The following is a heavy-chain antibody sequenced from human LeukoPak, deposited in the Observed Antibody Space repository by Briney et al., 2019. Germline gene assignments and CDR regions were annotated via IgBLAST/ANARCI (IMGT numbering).Heavy chain of an antibody. D-gene: IGHD2-15*01. CDR1: GFTFSSYW. V-gene: IGHV3-74*01. CDR3: ARGPGCSGGSGYARPDYYYYYGMDV. J-gene: IGHJ6*02. CDR2: INSDGSST. Sequence: GGSLRLSCAASGFTFSSYWMHWVRQAPGKGLVWVSRINSDGSSTSYADSVKGRFTISRDNAKNTLYLQMNSLRAEDTAVYYCARGPGCSGGSGYARPDYYYYYGMDVWGQGTTVTVSS.